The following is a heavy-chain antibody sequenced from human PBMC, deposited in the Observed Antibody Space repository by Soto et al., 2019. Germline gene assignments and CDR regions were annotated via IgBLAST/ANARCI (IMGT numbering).Heavy chain of an antibody. CDR2: IYHSGST. Sequence: PSETLSLTCAVSGGSISSSNWWSWVRQPPGKGLEWIGEIYHSGSTNYNPSLKSRVTISVDKSKNQFSLKLNSVTAADTAVYYCGYTMVRGVITRDYWGQGTLVT. CDR3: GYTMVRGVITRDY. J-gene: IGHJ4*02. CDR1: GGSISSSNW. D-gene: IGHD3-10*01. V-gene: IGHV4-4*02.